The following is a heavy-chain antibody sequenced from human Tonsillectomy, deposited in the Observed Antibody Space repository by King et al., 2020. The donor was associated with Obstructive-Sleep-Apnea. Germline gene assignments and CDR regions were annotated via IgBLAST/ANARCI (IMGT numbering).Heavy chain of an antibody. CDR1: GFTFSSYG. D-gene: IGHD2-15*01. Sequence: VQLVESGGGVVQPGGSLRLSCAASGFTFSSYGMHWVRQAPGKGLEWVAFIRYDGSNKYYADSVKGRFTISRDNSKNTLYLQMNSLRAEDTAVYYCAKQEPRGGSSTRRDGDYWGQGTLVTVSS. CDR2: IRYDGSNK. J-gene: IGHJ4*02. V-gene: IGHV3-30*02. CDR3: AKQEPRGGSSTRRDGDY.